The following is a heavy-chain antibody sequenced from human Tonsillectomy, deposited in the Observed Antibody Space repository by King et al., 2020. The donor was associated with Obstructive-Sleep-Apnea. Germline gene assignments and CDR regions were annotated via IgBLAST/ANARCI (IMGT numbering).Heavy chain of an antibody. J-gene: IGHJ4*02. CDR3: ARDKVAARLGY. V-gene: IGHV3-74*01. CDR2: INSDGSSK. Sequence: VQLVESGGGLVQPGGSLRLSCAASGFTFSSYWMHWVRQAPGKGLVWVSRINSDGSSKSYADSVKGRFTISRDNAKNTLYLKMNSLRAEDTAVYYCARDKVAARLGYWGQGTLVTVSS. D-gene: IGHD6-6*01. CDR1: GFTFSSYW.